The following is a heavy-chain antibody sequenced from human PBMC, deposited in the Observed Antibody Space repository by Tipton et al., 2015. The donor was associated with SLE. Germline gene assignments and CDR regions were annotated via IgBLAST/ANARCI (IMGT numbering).Heavy chain of an antibody. CDR3: AREAGSSYLYYYGMDV. CDR1: GGSISSGGYY. V-gene: IGHV4-31*03. D-gene: IGHD1-26*01. J-gene: IGHJ6*02. CDR2: IYYSGST. Sequence: TLSLTCTVSGGSISSGGYYWSWIRQHPGKGLEWIGYIYYSGSTYYNPSLKSRVTISVDTSKNQFSLKLSSVTAADTAVYYCAREAGSSYLYYYGMDVWGQGTTVTVSS.